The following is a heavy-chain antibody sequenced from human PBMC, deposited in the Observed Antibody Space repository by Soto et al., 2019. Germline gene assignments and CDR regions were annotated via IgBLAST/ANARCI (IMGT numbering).Heavy chain of an antibody. CDR1: GGSISSYY. V-gene: IGHV4-59*01. CDR3: ARGKYSGSYH. D-gene: IGHD1-26*01. J-gene: IGHJ5*02. CDR2: IYYSGST. Sequence: PSETLSLTCTVSGGSISSYYWSWIRQPPGKGPEWIGYIYYSGSTNYNPSLKSRVTISVDTSKNQFSLKLSSVTAADTAVYYCARGKYSGSYHWGQGTLVTVSS.